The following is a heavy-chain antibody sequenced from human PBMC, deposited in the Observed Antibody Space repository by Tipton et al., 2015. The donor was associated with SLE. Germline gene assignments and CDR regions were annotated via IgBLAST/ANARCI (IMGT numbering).Heavy chain of an antibody. V-gene: IGHV4-59*01. CDR1: GGSISSYY. J-gene: IGHJ4*02. CDR3: ARVLTPSSGYWRY. D-gene: IGHD3-22*01. Sequence: TLSLTCTVSGGSISSYYWSWIRQPPGKGLEWIGYIYYSGSTNYNPSLKSRVTISVDTSKNQFSLKLSSVTAADTAVYYCARVLTPSSGYWRYWGQGTLVTVSS. CDR2: IYYSGST.